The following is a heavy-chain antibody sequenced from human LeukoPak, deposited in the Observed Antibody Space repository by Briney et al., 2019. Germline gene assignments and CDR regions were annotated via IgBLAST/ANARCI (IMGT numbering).Heavy chain of an antibody. V-gene: IGHV3-21*01. D-gene: IGHD6-13*01. CDR1: GCTFSSYS. Sequence: GGSLRLSCAASGCTFSSYSMNWVRQAPGKGLDWVSSISSSSSYIYYADSVKGRFTISRDTAKNSLYLQMNSLRAEATAVYYCARPPGQQLVPFDYWGQGTLVTVSS. CDR3: ARPPGQQLVPFDY. J-gene: IGHJ4*02. CDR2: ISSSSSYI.